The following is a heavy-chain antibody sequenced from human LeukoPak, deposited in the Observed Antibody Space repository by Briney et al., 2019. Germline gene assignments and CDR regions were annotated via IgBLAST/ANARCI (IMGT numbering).Heavy chain of an antibody. Sequence: GGSLRLSCAASGFTFSTSSMSWVRQAPGKGLEWVSSITTSSSYIYYADSVKGRFTISRDNAKNSLYLQMNSLRAEDTAVYYCAELGITMIGGVWGKGTTVTISS. D-gene: IGHD3-10*02. V-gene: IGHV3-21*01. CDR1: GFTFSTSS. J-gene: IGHJ6*04. CDR2: ITTSSSYI. CDR3: AELGITMIGGV.